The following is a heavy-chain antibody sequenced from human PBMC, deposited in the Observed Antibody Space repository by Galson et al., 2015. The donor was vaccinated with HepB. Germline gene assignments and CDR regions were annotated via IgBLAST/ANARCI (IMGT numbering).Heavy chain of an antibody. CDR2: ISAYNGNT. D-gene: IGHD4-17*01. J-gene: IGHJ5*02. V-gene: IGHV1-18*01. Sequence: SVKVSCKASGYTFTSYGISWVRQAPGQGLEWMGWISAYNGNTNYAQKLQGRVTMTTDTSTSTAYMELRSPRSDDTAVYYCALDYGDFPPNWFDPWGQGTLVTVSS. CDR3: ALDYGDFPPNWFDP. CDR1: GYTFTSYG.